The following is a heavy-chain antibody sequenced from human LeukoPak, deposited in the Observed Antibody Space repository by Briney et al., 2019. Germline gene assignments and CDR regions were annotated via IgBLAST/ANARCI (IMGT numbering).Heavy chain of an antibody. D-gene: IGHD2-2*01. CDR3: AKATCSSTSCYRNFEY. Sequence: PGGSLRLSCAASGFTFSSYAMSWVRQAPGKGLEWVSAISGSGGSTYYADSVKGRFTISRDNSKNTLYLQMNSLRAEDTAVYYCAKATCSSTSCYRNFEYWGQGTLVTVSS. V-gene: IGHV3-23*01. CDR1: GFTFSSYA. J-gene: IGHJ4*02. CDR2: ISGSGGST.